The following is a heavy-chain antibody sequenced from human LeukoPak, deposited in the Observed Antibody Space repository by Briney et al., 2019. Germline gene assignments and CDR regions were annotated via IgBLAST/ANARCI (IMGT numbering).Heavy chain of an antibody. CDR3: ARDRAGTPGYYDSSGYFYYYYYMDV. D-gene: IGHD3-22*01. Sequence: GGSLRLSCAASGFTFSSYSMNWVRQAPGKGLEWVSSISSSSSYIYYADSVKGRFTISRDNAKNSLYLQMNSLRAEDTAVYYCARDRAGTPGYYDSSGYFYYYYYMDVWGKGTTVTVSS. CDR2: ISSSSSYI. V-gene: IGHV3-21*01. J-gene: IGHJ6*03. CDR1: GFTFSSYS.